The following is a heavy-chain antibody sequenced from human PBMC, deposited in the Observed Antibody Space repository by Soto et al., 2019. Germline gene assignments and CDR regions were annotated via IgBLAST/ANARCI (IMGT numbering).Heavy chain of an antibody. V-gene: IGHV1-69*02. CDR2: IIPILGIA. J-gene: IGHJ5*02. D-gene: IGHD6-25*01. Sequence: QVQLVQSGAEVKKPGSSVKVSCKASGGTFSSYTISWVRQAPGQGLEWMGRIIPILGIANYAQKFQGRVTITADKSTSTAYMELSSLRSEDTAVYYCARALPYSGGYNWFDPWGQGTLVTVSS. CDR3: ARALPYSGGYNWFDP. CDR1: GGTFSSYT.